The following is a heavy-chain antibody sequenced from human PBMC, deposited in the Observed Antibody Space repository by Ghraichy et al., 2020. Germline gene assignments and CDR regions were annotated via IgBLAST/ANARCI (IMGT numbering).Heavy chain of an antibody. CDR3: VRNFRGSDVFDI. Sequence: SQTLSLTCTVSGGSISSGGYYWGWIRQHPGKGLEWIGYIYYSGSTYYNPSLKSRVTISVDTSKNHFSLNLSPVTAADTAVYYCVRNFRGSDVFDIWGQGTMVTVSS. CDR1: GGSISSGGYY. D-gene: IGHD2/OR15-2a*01. V-gene: IGHV4-31*03. CDR2: IYYSGST. J-gene: IGHJ3*02.